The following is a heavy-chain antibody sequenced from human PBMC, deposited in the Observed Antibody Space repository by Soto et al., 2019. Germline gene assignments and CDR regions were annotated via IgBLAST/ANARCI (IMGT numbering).Heavy chain of an antibody. CDR2: IIPILGIA. D-gene: IGHD4-17*01. CDR3: ARDVTVTTNYYYYMDV. J-gene: IGHJ6*03. CDR1: GGTFSSYT. Sequence: QVPLVQSGAEVKKPGSSVKVSCKASGGTFSSYTISWVRQAPGQGLEWMGRIIPILGIANYAQKFQGRVTITADKSTSTAYMELSSLRSEDTAVYYCARDVTVTTNYYYYMDVWGKGTTVTVSS. V-gene: IGHV1-69*08.